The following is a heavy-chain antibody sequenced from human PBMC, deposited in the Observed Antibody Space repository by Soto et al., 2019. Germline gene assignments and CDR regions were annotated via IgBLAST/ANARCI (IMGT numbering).Heavy chain of an antibody. CDR2: VNPNNGDT. V-gene: IGHV1-8*01. CDR1: GYTFSNYD. D-gene: IGHD3-10*01. CDR3: AKVSRKGSAIDFDY. Sequence: QVQLVQSGAELKKPGASVKVSCKASGYTFSNYDMNWVRQATGQGPEWIGWVNPNNGDTGYAQKFQGRVHLTTDISTTTAYMELTSLRSEDKAISYCAKVSRKGSAIDFDYWGQGTLITVSS. J-gene: IGHJ4*02.